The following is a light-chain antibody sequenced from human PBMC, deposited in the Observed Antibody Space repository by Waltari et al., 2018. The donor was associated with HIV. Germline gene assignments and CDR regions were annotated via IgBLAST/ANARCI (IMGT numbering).Light chain of an antibody. CDR2: EAS. CDR3: QQFQTVPLT. Sequence: ALQLTQSPSSLSASVGDRVTITCRTSQGITTAIAWYQQRPGKPPKLLIYEASNFDSGVPSRFSGSGSGTDFTLTSSSLQPEDFATYYCQQFQTVPLTFGGGTNIEIK. V-gene: IGKV1-13*02. CDR1: QGITTA. J-gene: IGKJ4*01.